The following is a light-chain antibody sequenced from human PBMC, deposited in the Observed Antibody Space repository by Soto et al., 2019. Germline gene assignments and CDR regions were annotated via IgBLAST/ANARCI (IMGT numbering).Light chain of an antibody. CDR1: NSDIGGYDY. V-gene: IGLV2-14*01. J-gene: IGLJ2*01. CDR2: GVT. CDR3: TSYTSITIVV. Sequence: QSALTQPASMSGSPGQSITISCTGTNSDIGGYDYVSWYQHHPGKAPKLLIYGVTNRPSGVSDRFSGSKSGNTASLTISGLQAEDEADYYCTSYTSITIVVFGGGTKVTVL.